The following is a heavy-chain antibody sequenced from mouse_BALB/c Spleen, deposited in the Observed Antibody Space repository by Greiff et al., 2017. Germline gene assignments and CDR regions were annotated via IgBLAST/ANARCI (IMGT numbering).Heavy chain of an antibody. V-gene: IGHV2-9*02. D-gene: IGHD1-1*01. CDR3: ARAPYYEYYFDY. J-gene: IGHJ2*01. CDR1: GFSLTSYG. Sequence: VKLVESGPGLVAPSQSLSITCTVSGFSLTSYGVHWVRQPPGKGLEWLGVIWAGGSTNYNSALMSSLSISKDNSKSQVFLKMNSLQTDDTAMYYCARAPYYEYYFDYWGQGTTLTVSS. CDR2: IWAGGST.